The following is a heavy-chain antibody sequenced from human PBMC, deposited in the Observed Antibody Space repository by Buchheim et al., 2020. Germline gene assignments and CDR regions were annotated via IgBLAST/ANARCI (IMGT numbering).Heavy chain of an antibody. CDR2: ISGSGTLT. CDR1: GFIFSSHA. J-gene: IGHJ4*02. Sequence: EVQLLESGGGLVQPGESLRLSCAASGFIFSSHAMSWVRQAPGKGLEWVAGISGSGTLTFYADSVKGRFTISRDNSKNTLSLQMNSLRAEDTAVYYCAKAPEGFYGGTQNYFDTWGQG. D-gene: IGHD4-23*01. CDR3: AKAPEGFYGGTQNYFDT. V-gene: IGHV3-23*01.